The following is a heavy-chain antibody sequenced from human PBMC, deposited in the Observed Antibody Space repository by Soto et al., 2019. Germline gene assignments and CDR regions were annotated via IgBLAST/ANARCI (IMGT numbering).Heavy chain of an antibody. CDR1: GFTFSIYD. CDR3: AKAYGFDH. V-gene: IGHV3-23*01. CDR2: ISGSGDAT. D-gene: IGHD3-10*01. J-gene: IGHJ4*02. Sequence: EVQLLESGGGLVQPGGYLRLSCAASGFTFSIYDMSWVRQAPGKGLEWVSTISGSGDATYYADSVEDRFTISRDTSKNTLYLQMSSLRAEDTAVYYCAKAYGFDHWGQGNLVTVSS.